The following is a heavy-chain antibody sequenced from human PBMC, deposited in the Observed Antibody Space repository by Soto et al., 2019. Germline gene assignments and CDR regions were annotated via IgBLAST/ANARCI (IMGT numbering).Heavy chain of an antibody. CDR3: ARDRASYDFWSGPYYCMDV. J-gene: IGHJ6*02. Sequence: SVKVSCKASGGTFSSYAISWVRQAPGQGLEWMGGIIPIFGTANYAQKFQGRVTITADKSTSTAYMELSSLRSEDTAVYYCARDRASYDFWSGPYYCMDVWGQGTTVTVSS. CDR2: IIPIFGTA. V-gene: IGHV1-69*06. D-gene: IGHD3-3*01. CDR1: GGTFSSYA.